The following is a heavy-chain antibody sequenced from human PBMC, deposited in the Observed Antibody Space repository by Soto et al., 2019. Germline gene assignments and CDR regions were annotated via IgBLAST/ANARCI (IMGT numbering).Heavy chain of an antibody. V-gene: IGHV3-33*01. CDR3: ASDYDFWSGCPFDP. Sequence: QVQLVESGGGVVQPGRFLRLSCAASGCTFSSYGMHWVRQAPGKGLEWVAVIWYDGSNKYYADSVKGRFTISRDNSKNTLYLQMNSLRAEDTAVYYCASDYDFWSGCPFDPWGPGTLVTVSS. D-gene: IGHD3-3*01. CDR2: IWYDGSNK. J-gene: IGHJ5*02. CDR1: GCTFSSYG.